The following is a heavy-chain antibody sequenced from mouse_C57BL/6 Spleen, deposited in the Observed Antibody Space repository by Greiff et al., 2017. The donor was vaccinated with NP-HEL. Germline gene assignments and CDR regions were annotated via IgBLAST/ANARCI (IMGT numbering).Heavy chain of an antibody. CDR1: GYAFSSKW. J-gene: IGHJ4*01. V-gene: IGHV1-80*01. D-gene: IGHD1-1*01. CDR2: IYPGDGDT. Sequence: QVQLQQSGAELVKPGASVKISCKASGYAFSSKWMKWVKQRPGKGLEWIGQIYPGDGDTNYNGKFKGKATLTADKSSSTAFMQLSSLTSEDSAVYFCVPDYYGSSPNYYTMDYWGQGTSVTVSS. CDR3: VPDYYGSSPNYYTMDY.